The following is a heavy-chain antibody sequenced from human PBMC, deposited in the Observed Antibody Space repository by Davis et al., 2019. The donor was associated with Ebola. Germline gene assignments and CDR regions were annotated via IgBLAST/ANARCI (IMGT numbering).Heavy chain of an antibody. Sequence: PSETLSLTCAVYGGSFSGYYWSWIRQPPGKGLEWIGEINHSGSTNYNPSLKSRVTISVDTSKNQFSLKLSSVTAADTAVYYCARGMRSYYGSGRPYYYYYYGMDVWGQGTTVTVSS. D-gene: IGHD3-10*01. J-gene: IGHJ6*02. CDR1: GGSFSGYY. V-gene: IGHV4-34*01. CDR2: INHSGST. CDR3: ARGMRSYYGSGRPYYYYYYGMDV.